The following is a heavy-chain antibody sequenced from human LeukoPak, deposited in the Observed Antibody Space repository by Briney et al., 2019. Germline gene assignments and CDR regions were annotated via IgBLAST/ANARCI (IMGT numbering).Heavy chain of an antibody. CDR2: ISAYNGNT. D-gene: IGHD3-22*01. J-gene: IGHJ5*02. CDR1: GYTFTSYG. CDR3: ARELNYYDSSGYSQGENWFDP. V-gene: IGHV1-18*01. Sequence: AASVKVSCKASGYTFTSYGISWVRQAPGQGLEWMGWISAYNGNTNYAQKLQGRVTMTTDTSTSTAYMELRSLRSDDTAVYYCARELNYYDSSGYSQGENWFDPWGQGTLVTVSS.